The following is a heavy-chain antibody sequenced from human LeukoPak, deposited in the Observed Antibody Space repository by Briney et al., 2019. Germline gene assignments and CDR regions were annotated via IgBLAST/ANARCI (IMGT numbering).Heavy chain of an antibody. CDR2: MNPNSGNT. CDR1: GYTFTSYD. D-gene: IGHD3-10*01. CDR3: ARGHPSLWFGELSLYYYYYGMDV. J-gene: IGHJ6*02. V-gene: IGHV1-8*01. Sequence: GASVKVSCKASGYTFTSYDINWVRQATGQGLEWMGWMNPNSGNTGYAQKFQGRVTMTRNTSISTAYMELSSLRSEDTAVYYCARGHPSLWFGELSLYYYYYGMDVWGQGTTVTISS.